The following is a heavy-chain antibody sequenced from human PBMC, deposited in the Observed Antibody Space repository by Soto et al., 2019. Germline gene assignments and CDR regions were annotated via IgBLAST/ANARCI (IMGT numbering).Heavy chain of an antibody. CDR3: AQDRGSCTGGSCFYSIYY. CDR2: ISYDGSHK. CDR1: GFTFSNYG. D-gene: IGHD2-15*01. J-gene: IGHJ4*02. Sequence: QVHLVESGGGAVQSGRSLRLSCAASGFTFSNYGMYWVRQAPGKGLEWVAVISYDGSHKDYVDSVKGRFTISRDNXKXTXXLQMNSLRPDDTAVYYCAQDRGSCTGGSCFYSIYYWGQGTLVTVSS. V-gene: IGHV3-30*18.